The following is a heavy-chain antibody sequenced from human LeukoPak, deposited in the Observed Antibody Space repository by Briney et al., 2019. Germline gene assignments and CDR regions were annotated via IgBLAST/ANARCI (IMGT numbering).Heavy chain of an antibody. V-gene: IGHV1-8*01. CDR1: GYTFTNYD. J-gene: IGHJ3*02. D-gene: IGHD3-9*01. CDR3: ARRGEVLRYFDWPDAFDI. Sequence: ASVKVSCKASGYTFTNYDINWVRQATGQGLEWMGWMNPNSGNTGYAQKFQGRVTMTRNTSISTAYMELSSLRSEDTAVCYCARRGEVLRYFDWPDAFDIWGQGTMVTVSS. CDR2: MNPNSGNT.